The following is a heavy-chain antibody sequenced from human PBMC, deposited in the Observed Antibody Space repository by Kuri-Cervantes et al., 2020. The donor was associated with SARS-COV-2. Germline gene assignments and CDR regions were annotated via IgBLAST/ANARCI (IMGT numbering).Heavy chain of an antibody. CDR3: ARGLVDRYCSSTSCPYYYYYYMGV. J-gene: IGHJ6*03. CDR1: GGTFSSYA. Sequence: SVKVSCKASGGTFSSYAISWVRQAPGQGLEWMGGIIPIFGTANYAQKFQGRVTITTDESTSTAYMELSSLRSEDTAVYYCARGLVDRYCSSTSCPYYYYYYMGVWGKGTTVTVSS. V-gene: IGHV1-69*05. D-gene: IGHD2-2*01. CDR2: IIPIFGTA.